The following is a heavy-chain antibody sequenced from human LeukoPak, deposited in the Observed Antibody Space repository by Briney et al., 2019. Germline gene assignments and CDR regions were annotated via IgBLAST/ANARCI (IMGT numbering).Heavy chain of an antibody. D-gene: IGHD2-2*01. CDR2: IYYSGST. V-gene: IGHV4-59*08. CDR1: GGSISSYF. J-gene: IGHJ4*02. CDR3: GGDKSTSSSVEY. Sequence: SETLSLTCTVSGGSISSYFWSWIRQPPGKGLEWIGYIYYSGSTDYNPSLRSRVTISVDASKNQFSLRLSSVTAADTAVYYCGGDKSTSSSVEYWGQGTLVTVSS.